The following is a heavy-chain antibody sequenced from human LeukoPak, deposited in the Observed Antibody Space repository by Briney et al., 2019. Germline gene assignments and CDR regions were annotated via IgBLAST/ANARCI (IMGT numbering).Heavy chain of an antibody. V-gene: IGHV3-13*01. CDR2: IGTAGDT. J-gene: IGHJ2*01. Sequence: QSGGSLRLSCAASGFTFSSYDMHWVRQATGKGLEWVSAIGTAGDTYYPGSVKGRFTIPRENARNSLYLQMNSLRAGDTAVYYCARVGLLWSGHWYFDLWGRGTLVTVSS. CDR3: ARVGLLWSGHWYFDL. D-gene: IGHD3-10*01. CDR1: GFTFSSYD.